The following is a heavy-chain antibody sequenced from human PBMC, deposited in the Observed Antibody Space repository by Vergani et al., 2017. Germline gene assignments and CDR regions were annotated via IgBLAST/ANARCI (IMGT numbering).Heavy chain of an antibody. V-gene: IGHV1-69*08. J-gene: IGHJ4*02. CDR2: IIPILGIA. D-gene: IGHD1-26*01. CDR3: ARDLGNVPLDY. Sequence: QVQLVQSGAEVKKPGSSVKVSCKASGGTFSSYTISWVRQAPGQGLEWMGMIIPILGIAHYAQKFQGRVTITADKSTSTAYMELSSLRSEDTAVYYCARDLGNVPLDYWGQGTLVTVSS. CDR1: GGTFSSYT.